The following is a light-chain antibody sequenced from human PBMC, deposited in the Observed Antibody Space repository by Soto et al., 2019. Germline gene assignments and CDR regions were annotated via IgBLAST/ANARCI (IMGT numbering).Light chain of an antibody. V-gene: IGLV2-8*01. CDR1: SSDVGGYNS. J-gene: IGLJ1*01. Sequence: QSVLAQPPSASGSPGQSVTISCTGTSSDVGGYNSVSWYQQLPGKAPKLMIYEVSKRPSGVPDRFSGSKSGNTASLTVSGLQAEDEADYYCSSYSGSDVLVFGNGTKVTVL. CDR3: SSYSGSDVLV. CDR2: EVS.